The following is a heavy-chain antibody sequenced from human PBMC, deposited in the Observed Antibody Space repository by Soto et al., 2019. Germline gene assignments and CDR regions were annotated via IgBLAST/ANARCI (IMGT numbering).Heavy chain of an antibody. V-gene: IGHV4-39*01. CDR3: ASFFGEAFDL. CDR1: GGSISSSSFN. D-gene: IGHD3-16*01. Sequence: QVQLRESGPGLVEPSETLSLTCSVSGGSISSSSFNWDWIRQPPGKGLEWIGTLYYVGSTDYNPSPKSRAIISVDASTNEFSLRLTSVTAADTALYFCASFFGEAFDLWGHGTVVTVS. J-gene: IGHJ3*01. CDR2: LYYVGST.